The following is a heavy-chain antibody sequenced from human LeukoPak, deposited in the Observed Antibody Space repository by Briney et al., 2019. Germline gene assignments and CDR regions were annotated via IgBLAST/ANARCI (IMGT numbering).Heavy chain of an antibody. D-gene: IGHD6-13*01. J-gene: IGHJ4*02. CDR3: ASRPAGSTWYGVFDY. Sequence: SETLSLTCTVSGGSINSHYWSWIRQPPRKGLEWIGYIFHGGTNYNPSLMSRVTMSIDTSRDQFSLRLSSVTAADTAIYYCASRPAGSTWYGVFDYWSQGTLVTVSS. CDR1: GGSINSHY. CDR2: IFHGGT. V-gene: IGHV4-59*11.